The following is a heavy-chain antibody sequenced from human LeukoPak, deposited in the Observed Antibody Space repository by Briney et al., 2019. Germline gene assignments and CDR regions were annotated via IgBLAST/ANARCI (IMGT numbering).Heavy chain of an antibody. CDR2: INHSGST. J-gene: IGHJ6*03. CDR1: GGSFSGYY. Sequence: SENLSLTCAVYGGSFSGYYWSWIRQPPGKGLEWIGEINHSGSTNYNPSLKSRVTISVDTSKNQFSLKLSSVTAADTAVYYCARVGITIFAYMDVWGKGTTVTVSS. D-gene: IGHD3-3*01. V-gene: IGHV4-34*01. CDR3: ARVGITIFAYMDV.